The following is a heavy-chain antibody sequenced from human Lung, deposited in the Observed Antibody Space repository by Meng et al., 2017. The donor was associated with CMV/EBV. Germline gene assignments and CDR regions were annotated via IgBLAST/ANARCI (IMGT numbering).Heavy chain of an antibody. CDR1: GGSFSGYY. Sequence: SQTXXLTCAVYGGSFSGYYWSWIRQPPGKGLEWIGEINHSGSTNYNPSLKSRVTISVDTSKNQFSLKLSSVTAADTAGYYCASDRIAATGIHDYWGQGPLVTVSS. D-gene: IGHD6-13*01. J-gene: IGHJ4*02. CDR3: ASDRIAATGIHDY. V-gene: IGHV4-34*01. CDR2: INHSGST.